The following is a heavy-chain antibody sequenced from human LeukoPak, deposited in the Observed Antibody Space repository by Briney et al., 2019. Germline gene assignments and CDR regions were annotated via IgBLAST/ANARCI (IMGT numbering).Heavy chain of an antibody. V-gene: IGHV1-18*01. CDR3: ARDQTQGYCSGGSCYEDWYFDL. J-gene: IGHJ2*01. CDR1: GYTFTSYG. Sequence: ASVKVSCKASGYTFTSYGISWVRQAPGQGLEWMGWISAYNGNTNYAQKLQGRVTMTTDTSTSTAYMELRSLRSDDTAVYYCARDQTQGYCSGGSCYEDWYFDLWGRGTLVTVSS. D-gene: IGHD2-15*01. CDR2: ISAYNGNT.